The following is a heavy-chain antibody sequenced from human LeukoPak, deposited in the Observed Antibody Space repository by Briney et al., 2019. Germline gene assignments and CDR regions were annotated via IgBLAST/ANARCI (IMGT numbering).Heavy chain of an antibody. Sequence: GGSLRLSCAASGFTFSSYAMSWVRQAPGKGLEWVSAISGSGSSTYYADSVKGRFTISRDNSKNTLYLQMDSLRAEDTAVYYCAKYYGAGTEFDYWGQGTLVTVSS. CDR2: ISGSGSST. D-gene: IGHD3-10*01. V-gene: IGHV3-23*01. CDR3: AKYYGAGTEFDY. CDR1: GFTFSSYA. J-gene: IGHJ4*02.